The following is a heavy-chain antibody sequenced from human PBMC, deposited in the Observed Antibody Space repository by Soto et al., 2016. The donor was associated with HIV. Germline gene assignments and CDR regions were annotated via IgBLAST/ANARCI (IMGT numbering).Heavy chain of an antibody. J-gene: IGHJ6*02. CDR2: IIPIFGPA. CDR1: GGTFSTYA. CDR3: ARAEGDYYYGMDV. V-gene: IGHV1-69*01. D-gene: IGHD3-16*01. Sequence: QVQLVQSGAEVKKPESSVKVSCKSSGGTFSTYAISWVRQAPGQGLEWMGGIIPIFGPASYAQNFQGRVTIIADESTSTAYMELSSLRSEDTAVYYCARAEGDYYYGMDVWGQGTTVTVSS.